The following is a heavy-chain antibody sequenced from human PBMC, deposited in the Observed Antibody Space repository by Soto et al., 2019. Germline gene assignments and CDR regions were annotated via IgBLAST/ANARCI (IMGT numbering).Heavy chain of an antibody. J-gene: IGHJ5*02. Sequence: SVKVSCKASGGTFSSYAISWVRQAPGQGLEWMGGIIPIFGTANYAQKFQGRVTITADESTSTAYMELSSLRSEDTAVYYCARDVTSSSRICSSTSCYTRYNWFDPWGQGTLVTVPS. CDR3: ARDVTSSSRICSSTSCYTRYNWFDP. CDR2: IIPIFGTA. D-gene: IGHD2-2*02. V-gene: IGHV1-69*13. CDR1: GGTFSSYA.